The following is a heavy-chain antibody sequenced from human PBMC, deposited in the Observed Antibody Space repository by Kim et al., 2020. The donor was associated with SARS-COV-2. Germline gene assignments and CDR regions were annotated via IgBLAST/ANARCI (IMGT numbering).Heavy chain of an antibody. CDR1: GASISSGSSY. V-gene: IGHV4-39*02. CDR3: AGVPGATYHYMDV. CDR2: INYTGSN. J-gene: IGHJ6*03. Sequence: SETLSLTCSVSGASISSGSSYWGWLRPPTGKGLVGIGTINYTGSNYSSPSIKTPATISVDTSKYHFSLKFNSVTAAATAIYYCAGVPGATYHYMDVWG. D-gene: IGHD2-8*01.